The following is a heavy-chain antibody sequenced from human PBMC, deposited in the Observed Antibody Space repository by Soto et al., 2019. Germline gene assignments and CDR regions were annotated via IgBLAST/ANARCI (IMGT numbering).Heavy chain of an antibody. J-gene: IGHJ4*02. D-gene: IGHD4-17*01. V-gene: IGHV3-23*01. CDR3: AKSYGDYVFFDY. Sequence: EVQLLESGGGVGQPGGSLRLSCAATGFSFSSYALNWVRQAPGKGLGWVSGISGTGGSTYYADSVKGRFTISRDNSKNTLYLQMNSLRAGDTAVYYCAKSYGDYVFFDYWGQGSLVTVPS. CDR1: GFSFSSYA. CDR2: ISGTGGST.